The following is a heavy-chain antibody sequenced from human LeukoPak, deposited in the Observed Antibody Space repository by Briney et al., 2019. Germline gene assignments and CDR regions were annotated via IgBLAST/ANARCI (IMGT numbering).Heavy chain of an antibody. V-gene: IGHV1-69*13. CDR1: GGTFSSYA. CDR2: IIPIFGTA. D-gene: IGHD3-22*01. Sequence: GASVKVSCKASGGTFSSYAISWVRQAPGQGLQWMGGIIPIFGTANYAQKFQGRVTITADESTSTAYMELSSLRSEDTAVYYCARCYDSSGYWWGKCGAFDYWGQGTLVTVSS. CDR3: ARCYDSSGYWWGKCGAFDY. J-gene: IGHJ4*02.